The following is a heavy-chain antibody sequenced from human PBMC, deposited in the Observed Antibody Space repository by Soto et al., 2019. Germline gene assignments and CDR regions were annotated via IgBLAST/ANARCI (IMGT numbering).Heavy chain of an antibody. V-gene: IGHV3-66*01. Sequence: EVQLVESGGGLVQPGGSLRLSCAASGFTVSSNYMSWVRQAPGKGLEWVSVIYSGGSTDYADSVKGRFTISRDNSKNTRYLQMNSLRAEDTAVYYCAREDYDYYYMDVWGKGTTVTVSS. CDR2: IYSGGST. CDR1: GFTVSSNY. CDR3: AREDYDYYYMDV. J-gene: IGHJ6*03.